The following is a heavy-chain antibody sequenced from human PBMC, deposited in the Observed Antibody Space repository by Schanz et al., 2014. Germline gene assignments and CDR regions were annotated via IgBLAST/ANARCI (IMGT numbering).Heavy chain of an antibody. V-gene: IGHV3-66*01. J-gene: IGHJ6*02. CDR1: GFTVSIHY. Sequence: EVQLVESGGGLVQPGGSLRLSCAASGFTVSIHYMSWVRQAPGKGLEWVSVIYSGGSTYYVDSVKGRFTISRDNPKNTLYLQMNSLRAEDTAVYYCARGYSSSMDVWGQGTTVTVSS. CDR3: ARGYSSSMDV. CDR2: IYSGGST. D-gene: IGHD6-6*01.